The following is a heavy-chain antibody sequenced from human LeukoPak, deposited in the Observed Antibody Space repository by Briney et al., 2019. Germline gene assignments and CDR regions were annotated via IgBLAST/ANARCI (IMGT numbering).Heavy chain of an antibody. Sequence: GASVKVSCKASGYTFTSYDINWVRQATGQGLEWMGWMNPNSGNTGYAQKFQGKVTMTRNTSISTAYMELSSLRSEDTAVYYCARPTWGAANWFDPWGQGTLVTVSS. D-gene: IGHD1-26*01. CDR1: GYTFTSYD. V-gene: IGHV1-8*01. J-gene: IGHJ5*02. CDR2: MNPNSGNT. CDR3: ARPTWGAANWFDP.